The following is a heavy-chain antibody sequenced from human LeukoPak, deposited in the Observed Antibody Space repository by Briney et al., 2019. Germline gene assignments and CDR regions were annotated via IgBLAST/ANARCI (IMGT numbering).Heavy chain of an antibody. CDR2: ISYDGSNK. Sequence: GRSLRHSCAASGFTFSSYGMHWVRQAPGKGLEWVAVISYDGSNKYYADSVKGRFTISRDNSKNTLYLQMNSLRAEDTAVYYCAKDDDSRNFDYWGQGTLVTVSS. CDR3: AKDDDSRNFDY. CDR1: GFTFSSYG. J-gene: IGHJ4*02. D-gene: IGHD3-22*01. V-gene: IGHV3-30*18.